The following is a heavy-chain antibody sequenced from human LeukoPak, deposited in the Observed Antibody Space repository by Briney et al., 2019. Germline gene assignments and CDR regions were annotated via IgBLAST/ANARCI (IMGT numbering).Heavy chain of an antibody. CDR1: GFSFTDYY. J-gene: IGHJ3*02. V-gene: IGHV1-2*02. Sequence: GASVKVSFKASGFSFTDYYIHWVRQAPGQGLAWMGWINPNSGGTNYAQKFQGRVTMTRDTSITTAYMELSRLRSDDTAVYYCARDLDYYGSGSFFNIWGQGTMVTVSS. CDR3: ARDLDYYGSGSFFNI. CDR2: INPNSGGT. D-gene: IGHD3-10*01.